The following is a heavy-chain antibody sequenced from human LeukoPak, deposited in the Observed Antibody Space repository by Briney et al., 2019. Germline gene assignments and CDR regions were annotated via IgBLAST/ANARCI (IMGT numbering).Heavy chain of an antibody. CDR1: GGSFGSYH. J-gene: IGHJ4*02. CDR3: ARGDSGGATRFDY. Sequence: SETLSLTCTISGGSFGSYHWNWIRQPAGKGLEGIGRLYATGITLYDPSLNSRVTMSVDTSRNQFSLKLTSLTAADTAVYYCARGDSGGATRFDYWGQGTLVTVSS. D-gene: IGHD2-15*01. CDR2: LYATGIT. V-gene: IGHV4-4*07.